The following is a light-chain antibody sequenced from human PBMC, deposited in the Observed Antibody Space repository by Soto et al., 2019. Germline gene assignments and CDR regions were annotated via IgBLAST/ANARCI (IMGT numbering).Light chain of an antibody. CDR3: QQLNSYSLT. CDR2: AAS. Sequence: DIQLTQSPSFLSASVGDRVTITCRASQGISSYLAWYQQKPGKAPKLLIYAASTLQSGVPSRFSGSGSGTEFTLTISSLQPEDFATYYCQQLNSYSLTFGGGT. CDR1: QGISSY. V-gene: IGKV1-9*01. J-gene: IGKJ4*01.